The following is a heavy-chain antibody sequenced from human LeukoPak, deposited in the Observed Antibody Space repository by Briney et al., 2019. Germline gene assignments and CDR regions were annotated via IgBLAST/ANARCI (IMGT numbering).Heavy chain of an antibody. CDR1: GYTFTSYD. CDR2: MNPNSGNT. J-gene: IGHJ6*03. CDR3: ARGVPAADYYYYYYMDV. V-gene: IGHV1-8*01. D-gene: IGHD2-2*01. Sequence: GASVKVSCKASGYTFTSYDINWVRQATGQGLEWMGWMNPNSGNTGYAQKFQGRVTMTRNTSISTAYMELSSLRSEDTAVYYCARGVPAADYYYYYYMDVWGKGTTVTVSS.